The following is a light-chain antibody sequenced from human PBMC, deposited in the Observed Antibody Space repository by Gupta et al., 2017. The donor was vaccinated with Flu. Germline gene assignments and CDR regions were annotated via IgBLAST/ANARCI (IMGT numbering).Light chain of an antibody. V-gene: IGLV1-44*01. CDR3: AAWDDSLNAVV. CDR2: NNN. CDR1: DSNIGTNP. Sequence: QSMLTQPPSASGTPGQRVTISCSGTDSNIGTNPVNWHQHLPGTAPKLLIYNNNLRPSGVPDRFSGSKSGTSASLAISGLQSEDDADFYCAAWDDSLNAVVFGGGTKLTVL. J-gene: IGLJ2*01.